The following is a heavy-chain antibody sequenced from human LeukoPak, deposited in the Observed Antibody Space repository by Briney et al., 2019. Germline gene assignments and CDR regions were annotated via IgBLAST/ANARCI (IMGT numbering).Heavy chain of an antibody. J-gene: IGHJ6*03. D-gene: IGHD1-26*01. CDR1: GYSISSGYY. Sequence: KPSETLSLTCTVSGYSISSGYYWGWIRQPPGKGLEWIGSIHHSGSTYYNPSLKSRVTISVDTSKNQFSLKLSSVTAADTAVYYCARVPRYSGYDYYYYMDAWGKGTTVTVSS. V-gene: IGHV4-38-2*02. CDR2: IHHSGST. CDR3: ARVPRYSGYDYYYYMDA.